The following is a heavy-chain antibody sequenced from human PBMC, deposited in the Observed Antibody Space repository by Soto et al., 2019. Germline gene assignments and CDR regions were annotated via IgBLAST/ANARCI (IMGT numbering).Heavy chain of an antibody. V-gene: IGHV3-21*01. CDR2: ITSSGSFI. J-gene: IGHJ4*02. CDR3: ARVPAASDRTAFYYVSKFFYFDY. Sequence: VGSLRLSCAASGFTFSNSTMNWVRQAPGKGLEWVACITSSGSFIYYADSMKGRFTISRDDAKKSLYLQMNSLRAEDTAVYYCARVPAASDRTAFYYVSKFFYFDYWGRGTQVTVSS. CDR1: GFTFSNST. D-gene: IGHD3-22*01.